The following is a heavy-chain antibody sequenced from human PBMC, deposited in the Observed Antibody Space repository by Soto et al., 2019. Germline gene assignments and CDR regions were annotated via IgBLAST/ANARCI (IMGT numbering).Heavy chain of an antibody. D-gene: IGHD6-19*01. CDR1: GGSFSGYY. V-gene: IGHV4-34*01. CDR2: INHSGST. J-gene: IGHJ6*03. Sequence: SETLSLTCAVYGGSFSGYYWSWIRQPPGKGLEWIGEINHSGSTNYNPSLKSRVTISVDTSKNQFSLKLSSVTAADTAVYYCAREGAVAGTDYYYMDVWGKGTTVTVSS. CDR3: AREGAVAGTDYYYMDV.